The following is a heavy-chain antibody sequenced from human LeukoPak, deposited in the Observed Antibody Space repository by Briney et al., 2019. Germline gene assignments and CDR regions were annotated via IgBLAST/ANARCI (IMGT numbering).Heavy chain of an antibody. Sequence: SETLSLTCTVSGGSISSSSYYWGWIRQPPGKGLAWIGSIYYSGSTYYNPSLKSRATISVDTSKNQFSLKLSSVTAAGTAVYYCSGGTPTFDYWGQGTLVTVSS. CDR1: GGSISSSSYY. V-gene: IGHV4-39*07. D-gene: IGHD1-1*01. J-gene: IGHJ4*02. CDR2: IYYSGST. CDR3: SGGTPTFDY.